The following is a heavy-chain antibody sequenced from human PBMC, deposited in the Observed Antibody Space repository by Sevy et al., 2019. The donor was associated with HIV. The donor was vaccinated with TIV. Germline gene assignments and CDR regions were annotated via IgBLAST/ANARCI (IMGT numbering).Heavy chain of an antibody. J-gene: IGHJ4*02. CDR2: IRSKGNSYAT. D-gene: IGHD6-13*01. V-gene: IGHV3-73*01. Sequence: GGSLRLSCAASGFTCSGSAMQWVRQACGKGLEWVGRIRSKGNSYATAYAASVKGRFNISRDDSKNTVYLQMNSLKTEYTAVYYCTRGGARDSCSWYDYFDYWVQGTLVTVSS. CDR1: GFTCSGSA. CDR3: TRGGARDSCSWYDYFDY.